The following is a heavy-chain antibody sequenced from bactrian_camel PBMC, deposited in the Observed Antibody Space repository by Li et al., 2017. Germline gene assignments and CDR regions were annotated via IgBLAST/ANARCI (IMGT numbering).Heavy chain of an antibody. CDR1: GFTFSSYD. V-gene: IGHV3S40*01. CDR2: ISSGGSSL. J-gene: IGHJ4*01. D-gene: IGHD4*01. Sequence: VQLVESGGGLVQPGGSLRLSCAASGFTFSSYDMNWVRQAPGKGLEWVAAISSGGSSLYYADSVKGRFTISRDNAKNIVYLQMNSLKPDDTAMYYCAATASGWRLYGDCARVLLNWTPGTQVTVS.